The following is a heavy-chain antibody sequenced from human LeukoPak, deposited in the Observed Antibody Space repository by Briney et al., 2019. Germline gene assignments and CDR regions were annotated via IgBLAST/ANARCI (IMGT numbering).Heavy chain of an antibody. Sequence: GASVKVSCKASGYTFTSYYMHWVRQAPGQGLEWMGIINPSGGSTSYAQKFQGRVTMTRDTSTSTVYMELGSLRSEDTAVYYCARDRGGYDGAFDIWGQGTMVTVSS. V-gene: IGHV1-46*01. CDR3: ARDRGGYDGAFDI. J-gene: IGHJ3*02. CDR1: GYTFTSYY. CDR2: INPSGGST. D-gene: IGHD5-12*01.